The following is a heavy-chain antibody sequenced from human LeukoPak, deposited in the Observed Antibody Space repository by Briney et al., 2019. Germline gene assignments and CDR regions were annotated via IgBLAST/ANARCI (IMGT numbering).Heavy chain of an antibody. V-gene: IGHV1-46*01. Sequence: GASVKVSCKASGYTFTSYYMHWVRQAPGQGLEWMGIINPSGGSTNYAQKFQGRLTMTTDTSTSTVYMEPSSLRSEDTAVYYCARDVASSYYFGSGRSGFDIWGQGTMVTVSS. CDR3: ARDVASSYYFGSGRSGFDI. CDR1: GYTFTSYY. J-gene: IGHJ3*02. D-gene: IGHD3-10*01. CDR2: INPSGGST.